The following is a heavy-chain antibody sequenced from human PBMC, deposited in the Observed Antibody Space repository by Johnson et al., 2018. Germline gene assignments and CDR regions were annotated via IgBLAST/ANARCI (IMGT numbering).Heavy chain of an antibody. J-gene: IGHJ6*03. Sequence: VQLVQSGGDLVQXGGSLRLSCAVSGFPFTTYWMSWVRQAPGKGLEWVANIKQDGRETYYVDSVKGRFTLSRDNAKNSLYLQMNSLRAEDTAVYYCARHALPPNFPFFYYHMDVWGKGTTVTVSS. D-gene: IGHD2-8*01. CDR3: ARHALPPNFPFFYYHMDV. CDR1: GFPFTTYW. CDR2: IKQDGRET. V-gene: IGHV3-7*01.